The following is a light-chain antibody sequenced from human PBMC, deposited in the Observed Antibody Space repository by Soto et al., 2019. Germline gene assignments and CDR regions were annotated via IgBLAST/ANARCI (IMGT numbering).Light chain of an antibody. Sequence: PWERATLSCRASQSVSSSNLAWYQHKPGQAPRLLIYVASRRATGIPDRFSGSGSGTEFTLTITRLEPEDFAVYYCQQHGSGPWTFGQGTKVEIK. V-gene: IGKV3-20*01. CDR2: VAS. J-gene: IGKJ1*01. CDR3: QQHGSGPWT. CDR1: QSVSSSN.